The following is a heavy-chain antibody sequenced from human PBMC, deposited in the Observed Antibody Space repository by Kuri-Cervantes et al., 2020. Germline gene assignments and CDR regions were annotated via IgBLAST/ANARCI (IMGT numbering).Heavy chain of an antibody. CDR3: ATALGYCSGGSCREDDY. J-gene: IGHJ4*02. V-gene: IGHV3-23*01. CDR2: ISGGGDTT. D-gene: IGHD2-15*01. Sequence: GESLKISCAASGFTFSTYAMSWVRQAPGKGLEWVSAISGGGDTTYYADSVKGRFTISRDNSKNTLYLQMNSLRAEDTAVYYCATALGYCSGGSCREDDYWGQGTLVTVSS. CDR1: GFTFSTYA.